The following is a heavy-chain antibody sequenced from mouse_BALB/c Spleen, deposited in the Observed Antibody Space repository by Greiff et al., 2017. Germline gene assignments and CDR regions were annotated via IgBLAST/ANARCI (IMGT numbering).Heavy chain of an antibody. Sequence: EVQRVESGPELVKPGASVKMSCKASGYTFTSYVMHWVKQKPGQGLEWIGYINPYNDGTKYNEKFKGKATLTSDKSSSTAYMQLSSLTSEDSAVYYCAREGKLGRSFDYWGQGTTLTVSS. CDR3: AREGKLGRSFDY. CDR1: GYTFTSYV. D-gene: IGHD4-1*01. CDR2: INPYNDGT. J-gene: IGHJ2*01. V-gene: IGHV1-14*01.